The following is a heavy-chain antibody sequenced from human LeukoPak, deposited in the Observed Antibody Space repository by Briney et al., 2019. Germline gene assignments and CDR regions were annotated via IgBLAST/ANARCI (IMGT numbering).Heavy chain of an antibody. J-gene: IGHJ4*02. CDR3: AKDSSRWAFDS. CDR1: GVTLSSYG. V-gene: IGHV3-30*18. D-gene: IGHD6-13*01. CDR2: TSYDGSNE. Sequence: GRSLRLSCTASGVTLSSYGMHWVRQAPGKGLEWVAVTSYDGSNEYYADSMKGRFTVSRDNPKNTLYLQMNGLRTEDTAVYYCAKDSSRWAFDSWGQGTLVTVSS.